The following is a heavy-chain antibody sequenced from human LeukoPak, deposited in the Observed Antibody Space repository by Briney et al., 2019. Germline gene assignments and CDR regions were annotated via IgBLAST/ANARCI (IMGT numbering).Heavy chain of an antibody. CDR1: GFTFSSYC. V-gene: IGHV3-23*01. CDR3: AKVTYGSGTYGAFDY. CDR2: IRGTGTST. Sequence: GGSLRLSCAASGFTFSSYCMNWVRQAPGKGLEWVSGIRGTGTSTYYADSVKGRFTISRDNSKNTVYLQMNSLRAEDTAVYYCAKVTYGSGTYGAFDYWGQGTLVTVSS. D-gene: IGHD3-10*01. J-gene: IGHJ4*02.